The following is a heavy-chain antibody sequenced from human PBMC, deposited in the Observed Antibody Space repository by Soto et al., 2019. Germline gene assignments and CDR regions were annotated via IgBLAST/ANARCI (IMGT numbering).Heavy chain of an antibody. CDR1: GFSLSTSEVG. V-gene: IGHV2-5*02. Sequence: QITLKESGPTLVKPTQTLTLTCTFSGFSLSTSEVGVDWIRQPPGKALEWLALIYWDDDKRYRPSLKSRLTITKDTSKNQVVLTMTNMDPVDTATYYCAHRGGSTLAFDYWGQGTLVTVSS. CDR3: AHRGGSTLAFDY. D-gene: IGHD3-3*02. J-gene: IGHJ4*02. CDR2: IYWDDDK.